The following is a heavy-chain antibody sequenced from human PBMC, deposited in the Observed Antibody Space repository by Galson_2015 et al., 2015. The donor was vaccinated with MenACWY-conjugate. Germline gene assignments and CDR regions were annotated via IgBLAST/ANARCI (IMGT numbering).Heavy chain of an antibody. Sequence: SLRLSCAASGFTFDDYAMHWVRQAPGKGLEWVSGISWNSGSIGYADSVKGRFTISRDNAKNSLYLQMNSLRAEDTALYYCAKDMASIVGATTADDYYYYGMDVWGQGTTVIVSS. CDR2: ISWNSGSI. CDR1: GFTFDDYA. D-gene: IGHD1-26*01. CDR3: AKDMASIVGATTADDYYYYGMDV. V-gene: IGHV3-9*01. J-gene: IGHJ6*02.